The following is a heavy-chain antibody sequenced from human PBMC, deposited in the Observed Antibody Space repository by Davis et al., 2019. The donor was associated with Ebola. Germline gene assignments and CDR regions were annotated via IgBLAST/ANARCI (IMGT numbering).Heavy chain of an antibody. D-gene: IGHD3-22*01. CDR3: ARECYDSSGYYYGLPGDY. Sequence: PGGSLRLSCAASGFIFSSYDMHWVRQAPGKGLEWVAVISYDGSNKYYADSVKGRFTISRDNSKNTLYLQMNSLRAEDTAVYYCARECYDSSGYYYGLPGDYWGQGTLVTVSS. V-gene: IGHV3-30-3*01. CDR2: ISYDGSNK. J-gene: IGHJ4*02. CDR1: GFIFSSYD.